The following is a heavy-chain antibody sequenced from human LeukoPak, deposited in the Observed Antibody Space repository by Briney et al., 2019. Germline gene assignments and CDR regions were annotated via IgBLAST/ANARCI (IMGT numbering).Heavy chain of an antibody. J-gene: IGHJ5*02. CDR3: ARVRTINWFDP. CDR1: GGSISSGGYS. V-gene: IGHV4-31*03. CDR2: IYSGST. Sequence: SETLSLTCTVSGGSISSGGYSWSWIRQHPGKGLEWIGYIYSGSTYYNPSLKSRVTISVDTSKNQFSLKLSSVTAADTAVYYCARVRTINWFDPWGQGTLVTVSS. D-gene: IGHD4/OR15-4a*01.